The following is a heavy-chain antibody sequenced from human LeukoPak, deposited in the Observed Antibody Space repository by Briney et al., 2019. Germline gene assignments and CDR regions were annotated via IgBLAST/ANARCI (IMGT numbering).Heavy chain of an antibody. D-gene: IGHD3-10*01. J-gene: IGHJ4*02. CDR2: INHSGST. CDR1: GGSFSGYY. V-gene: IGHV4-34*01. Sequence: SETLSLTCAVYGGSFSGYYWSWIRQPPGKGLEWIGEINHSGSTNYNPSLKSRVTISVDTSKNQFSLKLSSVTAADTAVYYCARRVTMVRGAHLGYWGQGTLVTVSS. CDR3: ARRVTMVRGAHLGY.